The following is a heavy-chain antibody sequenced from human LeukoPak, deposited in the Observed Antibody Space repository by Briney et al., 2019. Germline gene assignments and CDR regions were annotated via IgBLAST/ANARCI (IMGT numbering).Heavy chain of an antibody. CDR3: ASSPRGGYSSSWYFDY. V-gene: IGHV1-69*05. J-gene: IGHJ4*02. Sequence: GASVKVSCKASGGTFSSYAISWVRQAPGQGLEWMGRIIPIFGTANYAQKFQGRVTITTDESTSTAYMELSRLRSEDTAVYYCASSPRGGYSSSWYFDYWGQGTLVTVSS. D-gene: IGHD6-13*01. CDR1: GGTFSSYA. CDR2: IIPIFGTA.